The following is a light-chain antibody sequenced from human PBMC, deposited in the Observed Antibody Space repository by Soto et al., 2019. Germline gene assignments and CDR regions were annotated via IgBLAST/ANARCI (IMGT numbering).Light chain of an antibody. CDR2: EGS. CDR1: SSVVGSYNL. Sequence: QSALTQPASVSGSPGQSITISCTGTSSVVGSYNLVSWYQQHPGKAPKRLIYEGSKRPSGVSNRFSGSKSGNTASLTISGLQAEDEAEYYCCSYAGSSTFVFGGGTKLTVL. J-gene: IGLJ2*01. V-gene: IGLV2-23*03. CDR3: CSYAGSSTFV.